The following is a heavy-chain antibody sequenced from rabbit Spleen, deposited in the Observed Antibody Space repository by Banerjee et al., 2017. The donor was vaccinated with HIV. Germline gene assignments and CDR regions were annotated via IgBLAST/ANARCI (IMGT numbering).Heavy chain of an antibody. D-gene: IGHD4-1*01. Sequence: QEQLVESGGGLVQPEGSLTLTCTASGFSFSSSYWICWVRQAPWKGLEWIACIYAGSSGSTYSATWAKGRFTISKTSSTTGTLQMTSLTAADTATYFCARAIVPWLGLTRLDLWGQGTLVTVS. J-gene: IGHJ3*01. CDR2: IYAGSSGST. CDR1: GFSFSSSYW. V-gene: IGHV1S45*01. CDR3: ARAIVPWLGLTRLDL.